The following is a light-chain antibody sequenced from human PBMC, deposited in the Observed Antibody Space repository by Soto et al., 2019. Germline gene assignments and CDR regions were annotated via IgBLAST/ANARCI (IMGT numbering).Light chain of an antibody. J-gene: IGLJ2*01. CDR2: DVS. CDR1: SSDVGGYNY. CDR3: SSYTRSSTQV. Sequence: QSVLTQPASVSGSPGQSITISCTGTSSDVGGYNYVSWYQQHPGKAPKLMIYDVSNRPSGVSNRFSGSKSGNTASLTISGLQAEDEADYYCSSYTRSSTQVFGGGTQLTVL. V-gene: IGLV2-14*01.